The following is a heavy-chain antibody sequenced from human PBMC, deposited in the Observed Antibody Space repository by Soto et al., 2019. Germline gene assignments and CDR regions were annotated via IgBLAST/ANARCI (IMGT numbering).Heavy chain of an antibody. J-gene: IGHJ4*02. Sequence: GGSLRLSCAASGFTFDIYGIHWVRQAPGKGLEWVAVISNDGSHKYYADSAKGRFTISRDNSKNTVFLQMDSLRAEDTAVYYCAKDWAAYNGYGGYFDYWGQGTLVTVSS. CDR2: ISNDGSHK. CDR1: GFTFDIYG. V-gene: IGHV3-30*18. D-gene: IGHD5-12*01. CDR3: AKDWAAYNGYGGYFDY.